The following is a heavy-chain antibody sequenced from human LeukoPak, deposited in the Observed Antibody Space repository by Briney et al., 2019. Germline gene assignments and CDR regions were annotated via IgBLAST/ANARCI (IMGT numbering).Heavy chain of an antibody. J-gene: IGHJ6*03. CDR1: GFSVTDYY. CDR3: ARELEPYSSSWYPYYYYYMDV. V-gene: IGHV3-11*04. Sequence: GGSLRLSCTASGFSVTDYYMSWIRQAPGKGLEWVAYISSSGSTIYYADSVKGRFTISRDNAKNSLHLQMNSLRAEDTAVYYCARELEPYSSSWYPYYYYYMDVWGKGTTVTVSS. CDR2: ISSSGSTI. D-gene: IGHD6-13*01.